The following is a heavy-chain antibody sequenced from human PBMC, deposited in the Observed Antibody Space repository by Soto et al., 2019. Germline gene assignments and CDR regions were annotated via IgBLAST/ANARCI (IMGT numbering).Heavy chain of an antibody. V-gene: IGHV4-30-4*01. J-gene: IGHJ4*02. CDR3: ARYYYGSGSYQDY. Sequence: SETLYLTCTVSGGSISSGDYYWSWIRQPPGKGLEWIGYIYYSGSTYYNPSLKSRVTISVDTSNNQFSLKLTSVTAADTAVYYCARYYYGSGSYQDYWGQGTLVTVSS. D-gene: IGHD3-10*01. CDR2: IYYSGST. CDR1: GGSISSGDYY.